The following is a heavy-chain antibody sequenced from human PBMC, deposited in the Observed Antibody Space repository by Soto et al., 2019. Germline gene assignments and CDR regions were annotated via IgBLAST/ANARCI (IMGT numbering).Heavy chain of an antibody. CDR2: IYYSGST. J-gene: IGHJ6*02. CDR1: GGSISSGGYY. CDR3: ARGGSVGETYYYYGMDV. V-gene: IGHV4-31*03. Sequence: QVQLQESGPGLVKPSQTLSLTCTVSGGSISSGGYYWSWIRQHPGKGLEWIGYIYYSGSTSYNPSLKSRVTISVDTSKNQFSLKLSSVTAADTAVYYCARGGSVGETYYYYGMDVWGQGTTVTVSS. D-gene: IGHD1-26*01.